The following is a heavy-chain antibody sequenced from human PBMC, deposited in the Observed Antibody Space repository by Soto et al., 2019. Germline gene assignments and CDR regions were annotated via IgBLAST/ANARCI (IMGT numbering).Heavy chain of an antibody. D-gene: IGHD2-2*01. V-gene: IGHV1-8*01. J-gene: IGHJ5*02. CDR1: GYTFPSYE. CDR2: MNPNSGNT. Sequence: ASVKVSCKASGYTFPSYEINWVRQATGQRLEWMGWMNPNSGNTGYAQKFQGRVTMTRDTSISTAYMELSSLRSEDTAVYYCARGISTSFQADPWGQGTLVTVSS. CDR3: ARGISTSFQADP.